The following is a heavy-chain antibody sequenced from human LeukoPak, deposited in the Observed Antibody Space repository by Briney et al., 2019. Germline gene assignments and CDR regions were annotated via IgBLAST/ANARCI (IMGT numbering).Heavy chain of an antibody. V-gene: IGHV3-30*02. CDR3: AKTGYSGSAYGTWYFDY. J-gene: IGHJ4*02. Sequence: PGRSLRLSCAASGFTFSSNGLHWVRQAPGKGLEWVAFIRYDGSNEYYADSVKGRFTISRDNSKNTLYLQMNSLRTEDTAVYYCAKTGYSGSAYGTWYFDYWGQGTLVSVSS. CDR2: IRYDGSNE. D-gene: IGHD5-12*01. CDR1: GFTFSSNG.